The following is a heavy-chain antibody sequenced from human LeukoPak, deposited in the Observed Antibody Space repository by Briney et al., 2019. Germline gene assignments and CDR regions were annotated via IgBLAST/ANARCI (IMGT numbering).Heavy chain of an antibody. D-gene: IGHD2/OR15-2a*01. Sequence: SETLSLTCAVYGGSFSGYYWSWIRQPPGKGLEWIGEINHSGSTNYNPSLKSRVTISVDTSKNQFSLKLSSVTAADTAVYYCARGSIFRAYYYYMDVWGKGTTVTVSS. CDR1: GGSFSGYY. V-gene: IGHV4-34*01. J-gene: IGHJ6*03. CDR3: ARGSIFRAYYYYMDV. CDR2: INHSGST.